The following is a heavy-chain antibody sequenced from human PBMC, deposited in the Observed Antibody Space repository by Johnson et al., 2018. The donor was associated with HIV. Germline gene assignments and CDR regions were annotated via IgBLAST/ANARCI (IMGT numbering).Heavy chain of an antibody. CDR3: ARERRSTNTWYVRDAFDI. J-gene: IGHJ3*02. Sequence: VQLVESGGRVVRPGGSLTLSCAASGFSFDDYGMTWVRQIAGKGLEWVSGINWNGGATGYADSVKGRFTISRDSAKNSLYLQMNSLRAEDTALYYCARERRSTNTWYVRDAFDIWGQGTMVTVSS. CDR1: GFSFDDYG. D-gene: IGHD2-2*01. CDR2: INWNGGAT. V-gene: IGHV3-20*04.